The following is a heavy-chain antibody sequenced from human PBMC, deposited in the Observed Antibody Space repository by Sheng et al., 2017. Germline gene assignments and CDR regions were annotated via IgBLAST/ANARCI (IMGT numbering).Heavy chain of an antibody. CDR1: GGSFSGYF. D-gene: IGHD3-3*01. Sequence: QVQLQQRGAGLLKSSGTLSLTCDVHGGSFSGYFWTWVRQSPGKGLEWIGDINHSGSTDYNPSLKSRVSISVDTTNNQFSLKLRSVTAADTAIYYCAXSRKADFWSGPILQYYYYASDVWDQGP. V-gene: IGHV4-34*01. CDR3: AXSRKADFWSGPILQYYYYASDV. J-gene: IGHJ6*02. CDR2: INHSGST.